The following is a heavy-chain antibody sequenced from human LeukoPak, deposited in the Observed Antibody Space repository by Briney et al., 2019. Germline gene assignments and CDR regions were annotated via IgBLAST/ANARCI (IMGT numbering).Heavy chain of an antibody. J-gene: IGHJ4*02. Sequence: TSETLSLTRAVSGYSISSGYYWGWIRQPPGKGLEWIGSIYHSGSTYYNPSLKSRVTISVDTSKNQFSLKLSSVTAADTAVYYCARHKPNGAGSFDHWGQGTLVTVSS. V-gene: IGHV4-38-2*01. D-gene: IGHD1-26*01. CDR2: IYHSGST. CDR1: GYSISSGYY. CDR3: ARHKPNGAGSFDH.